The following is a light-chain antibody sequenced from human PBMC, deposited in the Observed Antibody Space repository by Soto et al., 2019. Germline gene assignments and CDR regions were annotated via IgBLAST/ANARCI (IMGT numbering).Light chain of an antibody. V-gene: IGKV1-13*02. J-gene: IGKJ5*01. CDR1: QDIRGA. CDR3: QQFNIYPIT. Sequence: AIQVTQSPSSLSASVGDRVTITCRASQDIRGALAWYQQKPGKAPKLLIYDVTTVQSGVPSRLSGRGSGTEFTLTITILQPEDFATYYCQQFNIYPITFGQGTRLEIK. CDR2: DVT.